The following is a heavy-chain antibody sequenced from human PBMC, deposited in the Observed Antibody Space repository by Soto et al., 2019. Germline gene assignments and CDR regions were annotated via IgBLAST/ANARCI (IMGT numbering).Heavy chain of an antibody. Sequence: GGSLRLSCAASGFTFSSYGMHWVRQAPGKGLEWVAVIWYDGSNKYYADSVKGRFTISRDNSKNTLYLQMNSLRAEDTAVYYYARGYSYGFFDYWGQGTLVTVSS. CDR3: ARGYSYGFFDY. V-gene: IGHV3-33*01. J-gene: IGHJ4*02. D-gene: IGHD5-18*01. CDR2: IWYDGSNK. CDR1: GFTFSSYG.